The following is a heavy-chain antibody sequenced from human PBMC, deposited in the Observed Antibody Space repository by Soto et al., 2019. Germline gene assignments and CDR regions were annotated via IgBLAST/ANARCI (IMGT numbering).Heavy chain of an antibody. CDR2: INHSGIT. CDR1: GGSFSSYY. V-gene: IGHV4-34*01. Sequence: SETLSLTCAVYGGSFSSYYWSWIRQPPGKGLEWIGEINHSGITNLNPALDSRINIAIDTSRNQFSLTVTSLTAADTAVYYCARARKSAYITGGFDSWGQGAQVTVSS. D-gene: IGHD5-18*01. CDR3: ARARKSAYITGGFDS. J-gene: IGHJ4*02.